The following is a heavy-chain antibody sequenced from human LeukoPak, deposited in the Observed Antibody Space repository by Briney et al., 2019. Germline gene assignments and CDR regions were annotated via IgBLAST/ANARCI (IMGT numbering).Heavy chain of an antibody. CDR3: ARVRYYYDSSGYPDY. D-gene: IGHD3-22*01. V-gene: IGHV1-2*02. Sequence: SSVQVSCKASGYTFTGYYMHWVRQAPGQGREWMGWINPNSGGTNYAQKFQGRVTMTRDTSIRTAYMELSRLRSDDTAVYYCARVRYYYDSSGYPDYWGQGTLVTVSS. CDR1: GYTFTGYY. J-gene: IGHJ4*02. CDR2: INPNSGGT.